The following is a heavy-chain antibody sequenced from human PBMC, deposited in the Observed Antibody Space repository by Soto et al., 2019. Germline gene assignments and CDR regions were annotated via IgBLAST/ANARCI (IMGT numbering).Heavy chain of an antibody. CDR1: GGSISSYY. CDR3: ARGTTYHYYGMDV. Sequence: QVQLQESGPGLVKPSETLSLTCTVSGGSISSYYWSWIRQPPGKGLEWIGYVYYSGSTNYNPSRKSRVTISVDTSKNQFSLKLSSVTAADTAVYYCARGTTYHYYGMDVWGQGTTVTVSS. CDR2: VYYSGST. J-gene: IGHJ6*02. V-gene: IGHV4-59*01.